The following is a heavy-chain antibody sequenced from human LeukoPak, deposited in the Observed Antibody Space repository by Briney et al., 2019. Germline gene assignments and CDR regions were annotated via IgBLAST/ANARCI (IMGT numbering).Heavy chain of an antibody. CDR1: GYSISSGYY. V-gene: IGHV4-38-2*02. Sequence: ASETLSLTCTVSGYSISSGYYWGWIRQPPGKGLEWIGSIYHSGSTYYNPSLKSRVTISVDTSKNQFSLKLSSVTAADTAVYYCARADSSSSYGYWGQGTLVTVSS. CDR2: IYHSGST. J-gene: IGHJ4*02. CDR3: ARADSSSSYGY. D-gene: IGHD6-6*01.